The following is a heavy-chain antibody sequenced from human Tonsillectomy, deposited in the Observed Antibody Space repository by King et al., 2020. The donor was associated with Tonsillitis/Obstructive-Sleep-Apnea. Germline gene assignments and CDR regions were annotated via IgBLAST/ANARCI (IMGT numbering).Heavy chain of an antibody. J-gene: IGHJ4*02. V-gene: IGHV3-21*01. D-gene: IGHD2/OR15-2a*01. CDR2: ISSSSSYF. CDR3: ARVRIGGAYFDY. Sequence: VQLVESGGGLVKPGGSLRLSCAASGFTFSSYSMNWVRQAPGKGLEWVSSISSSSSYFYYADSVKGRFTISIDTAKNSLFLQMNSLRAEDTAVYYCARVRIGGAYFDYWGQGTLVTVSS. CDR1: GFTFSSYS.